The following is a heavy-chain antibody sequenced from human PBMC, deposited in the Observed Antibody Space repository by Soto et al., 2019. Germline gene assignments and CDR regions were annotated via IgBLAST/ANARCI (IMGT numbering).Heavy chain of an antibody. V-gene: IGHV1-69*02. Sequence: SVKVSCKASGGTFSSYTISWVRQAPGQGLEWMGRIIPILGIANYAQKFQGRVTITADKSTSTAYMELSSLRSDDTAVYYCARGYVPAKALKRGGYFDVWGRGTLVTAPQ. J-gene: IGHJ2*01. CDR3: ARGYVPAKALKRGGYFDV. D-gene: IGHD2-2*01. CDR2: IIPILGIA. CDR1: GGTFSSYT.